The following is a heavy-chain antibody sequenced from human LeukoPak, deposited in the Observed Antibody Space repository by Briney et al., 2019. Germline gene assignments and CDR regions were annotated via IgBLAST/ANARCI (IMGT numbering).Heavy chain of an antibody. V-gene: IGHV3-30*04. D-gene: IGHD3-22*01. Sequence: GGSLRLSCAASGFTFSSYAMHWVRQAPGKGLEWVAVISYDGSNKYYADSVKGRFTISRDDSKNTLYLQMNSLKTEDTAVYYCTTVPGYYDSSGYYHFDYWGQGTLVTVSS. CDR2: ISYDGSNK. CDR3: TTVPGYYDSSGYYHFDY. CDR1: GFTFSSYA. J-gene: IGHJ4*02.